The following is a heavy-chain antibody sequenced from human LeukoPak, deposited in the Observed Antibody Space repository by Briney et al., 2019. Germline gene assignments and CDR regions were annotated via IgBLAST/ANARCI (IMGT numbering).Heavy chain of an antibody. D-gene: IGHD3-22*01. V-gene: IGHV3-49*03. CDR3: AKTGHYESSGLH. CDR1: GFTFGDYA. Sequence: GGSLRLSCTASGFTFGDYAMSWFRQAPGKGLEWVGFIRSKAYGGTTEYAASVKGRFTISRDDSKSIAYLQMNSLRAEDTAVYYCAKTGHYESSGLHWGQGILVTVSS. J-gene: IGHJ4*02. CDR2: IRSKAYGGTT.